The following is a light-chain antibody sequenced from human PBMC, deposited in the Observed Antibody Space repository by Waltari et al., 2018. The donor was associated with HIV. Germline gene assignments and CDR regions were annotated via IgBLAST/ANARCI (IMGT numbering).Light chain of an antibody. CDR2: GAS. CDR1: QSVRSAS. J-gene: IGKJ4*01. Sequence: EIVLPQSPGTLSLSPGERATLSCRASQSVRSASLAWYQQKPGQAPRLLIFGASSRAPGIPDRFSGSGAVTDFILTISRLEPEDCAVYYCQQYAASPLTFGGGTRVEIK. V-gene: IGKV3-20*01. CDR3: QQYAASPLT.